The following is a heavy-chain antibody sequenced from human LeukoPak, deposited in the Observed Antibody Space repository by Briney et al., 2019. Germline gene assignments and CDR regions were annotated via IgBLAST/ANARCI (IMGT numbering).Heavy chain of an antibody. V-gene: IGHV3-23*01. CDR2: ISGSGGST. Sequence: PGGSLRLSCAASGFTSSSYAMSWVRQAPGKGLEWVSAISGSGGSTYYADSVKGRFTISRDNSKNTLWLQMNSLRAEDTAVYYCAKDGFLLWRGAFDIWGQGTMVTVSS. CDR3: AKDGFLLWRGAFDI. D-gene: IGHD2-21*01. J-gene: IGHJ3*02. CDR1: GFTSSSYA.